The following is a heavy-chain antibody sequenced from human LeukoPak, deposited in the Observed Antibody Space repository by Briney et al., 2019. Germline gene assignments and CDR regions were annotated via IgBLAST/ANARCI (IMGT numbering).Heavy chain of an antibody. CDR1: GGSFSGYY. D-gene: IGHD4-23*01. Sequence: SETLSLTCAVYGGSFSGYYWSWIRQPPGKGLEWIGEINHSGSTNYNPSLKSRVTISVDTSKNQFSLKLSSVTAADTAVYYCARGHDYGGTDAFDIWGQGTMVTVSS. CDR3: ARGHDYGGTDAFDI. CDR2: INHSGST. J-gene: IGHJ3*02. V-gene: IGHV4-34*01.